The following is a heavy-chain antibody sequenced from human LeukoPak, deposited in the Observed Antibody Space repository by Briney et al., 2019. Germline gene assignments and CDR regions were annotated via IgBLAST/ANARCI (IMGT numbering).Heavy chain of an antibody. J-gene: IGHJ4*02. V-gene: IGHV5-51*01. Sequence: GESLQISCQGSGSSFTRYWIGWVRQLPGKGLEWMGIIYPGDSDTTYSPSFQGQVPISADKSINSAYLQWSSLKASDTAIYYCARRAYGDYSFDQGGRVTLVTVSS. CDR2: IYPGDSDT. CDR1: GSSFTRYW. CDR3: ARRAYGDYSFDQ. D-gene: IGHD4-17*01.